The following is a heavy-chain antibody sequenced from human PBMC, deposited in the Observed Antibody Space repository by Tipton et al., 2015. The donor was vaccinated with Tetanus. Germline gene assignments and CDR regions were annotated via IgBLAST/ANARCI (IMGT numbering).Heavy chain of an antibody. CDR1: GYSFTTYW. D-gene: IGHD6-19*01. Sequence: QLVQSGAEVKKPGESLTISCKGSGYSFTTYWITWARQMPGKGLEWMGRIDPIDPYTNYSPSFQGHITISADTSISTAYLQWSSLKASDTAIYYCARHLGTVAGSDYWGQGTLVTVSS. CDR3: ARHLGTVAGSDY. CDR2: IDPIDPYT. V-gene: IGHV5-10-1*01. J-gene: IGHJ4*02.